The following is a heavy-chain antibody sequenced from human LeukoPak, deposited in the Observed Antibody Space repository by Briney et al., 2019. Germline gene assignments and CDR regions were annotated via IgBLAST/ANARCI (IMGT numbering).Heavy chain of an antibody. D-gene: IGHD4-23*01. J-gene: IGHJ4*02. CDR2: ISYDGSNK. CDR3: ARDQGTTVVTPLL. V-gene: IGHV3-30*04. CDR1: GFTFSSYA. Sequence: QSGGSLRLSCAASGFTFSSYAMHWVRQAPGKGLEWVAVISYDGSNKYYADSVKGRFTISRDNSKNTLYLQMNSLRAEDTAVYYCARDQGTTVVTPLLWGQGTLVTVSS.